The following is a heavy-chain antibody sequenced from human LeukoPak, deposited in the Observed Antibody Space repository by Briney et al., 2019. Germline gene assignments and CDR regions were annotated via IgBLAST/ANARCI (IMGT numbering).Heavy chain of an antibody. CDR2: ISGSGGST. V-gene: IGHV3-23*01. CDR1: GFTFSSYA. Sequence: GSLRLSCAASGFTFSSYAMSWVRQAPGKGLEWGSAISGSGGSTYYADSVKGRFTISRDNSKNTLYLQMNSLRAEDTAVYYCAKDLDGGYVSYYFDYWGQGTLVTVSS. D-gene: IGHD5-12*01. J-gene: IGHJ4*02. CDR3: AKDLDGGYVSYYFDY.